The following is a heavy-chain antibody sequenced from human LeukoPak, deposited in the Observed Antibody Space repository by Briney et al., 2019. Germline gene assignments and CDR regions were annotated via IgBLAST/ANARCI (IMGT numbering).Heavy chain of an antibody. V-gene: IGHV3-23*01. CDR3: VKDQYSSSSIYFDY. CDR1: GFTFSSYA. J-gene: IGHJ4*02. D-gene: IGHD6-6*01. Sequence: PGGSLRLSCAASGFTFSSYAMSWVRQAPGKGLEWVSAISGSGGSTYYADSVKGRFTISRDNSKNTLYLQMNSLRAEDTAVYYCVKDQYSSSSIYFDYWGQGTLVTVSS. CDR2: ISGSGGST.